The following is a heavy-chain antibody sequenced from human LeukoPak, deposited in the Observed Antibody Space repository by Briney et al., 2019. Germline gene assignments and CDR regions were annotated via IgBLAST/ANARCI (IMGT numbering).Heavy chain of an antibody. CDR1: GYTFTGYY. V-gene: IGHV1-3*03. Sequence: GASVKVSCKASGYTFTGYYMHWVRQAPGQRLEWMGWINAGNGNTKYSQEFQGRVTITRDTSASTAYMELSSLRSEDTAVYYCARVEYNDYFDYWGQGTLVTVSS. J-gene: IGHJ4*02. D-gene: IGHD6-6*01. CDR3: ARVEYNDYFDY. CDR2: INAGNGNT.